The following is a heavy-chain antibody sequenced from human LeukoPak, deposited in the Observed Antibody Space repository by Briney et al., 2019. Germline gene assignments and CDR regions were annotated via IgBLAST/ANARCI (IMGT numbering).Heavy chain of an antibody. CDR2: IYYSGST. D-gene: IGHD3-16*01. J-gene: IGHJ4*02. CDR3: ARVWARQYYFDY. V-gene: IGHV4-39*07. CDR1: GGSISSSSYY. Sequence: SETLSLTCTVSGGSISSSSYYWGWIRQPPGKGLEWIGSIYYSGSTYYNPSLKSRVTISVDTSKNQFSLKLSSVTAADTAVYYCARVWARQYYFDYWGQGTLVTVSS.